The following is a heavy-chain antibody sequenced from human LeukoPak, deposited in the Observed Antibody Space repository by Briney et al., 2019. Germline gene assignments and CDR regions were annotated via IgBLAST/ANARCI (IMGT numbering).Heavy chain of an antibody. D-gene: IGHD6-13*01. V-gene: IGHV3-7*01. Sequence: PGGSLRLSCAASGFTFSSYWMSWVRQAPGKGLEWVANIKLDGSENYYVDSVKGRFTISRDNAKNSLSLQMNSPRAEDTAVYYCARPLGSAAGTISYYYGMDVWGQGTTVTVSS. CDR1: GFTFSSYW. CDR3: ARPLGSAAGTISYYYGMDV. CDR2: IKLDGSEN. J-gene: IGHJ6*02.